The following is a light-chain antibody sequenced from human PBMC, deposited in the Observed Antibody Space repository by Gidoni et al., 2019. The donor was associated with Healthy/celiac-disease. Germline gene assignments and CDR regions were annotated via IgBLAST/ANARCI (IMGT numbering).Light chain of an antibody. J-gene: IGKJ2*02. CDR1: QSVSSN. Sequence: EIAMTQSPATLSVSRGERATLSCRASQSVSSNLAWYQQKPGQAPKLLMYGASTRATGIPARFSGSGSGTEFTLTISSLQSEDFAVYYCQQYNNWPPRTFGQGTKLEIK. CDR2: GAS. V-gene: IGKV3D-15*01. CDR3: QQYNNWPPRT.